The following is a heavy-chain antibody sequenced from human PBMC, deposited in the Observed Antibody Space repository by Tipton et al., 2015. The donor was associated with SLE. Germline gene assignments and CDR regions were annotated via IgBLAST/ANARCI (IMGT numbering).Heavy chain of an antibody. J-gene: IGHJ3*02. V-gene: IGHV3-21*01. CDR1: GFTFSSYS. CDR3: ARGRIPDAFDI. Sequence: SLRLSCAASGFTFSSYSMNWVRQAPGKGLEWVSSISSSSSYIYYADSVKGRFTISRDNAKNSLYLQMNSLRAEDTAVYYCARGRIPDAFDIWGQGTMVTVSS. CDR2: ISSSSSYI.